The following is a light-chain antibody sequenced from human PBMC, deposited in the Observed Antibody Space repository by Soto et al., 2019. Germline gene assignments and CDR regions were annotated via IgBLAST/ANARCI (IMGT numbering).Light chain of an antibody. J-gene: IGKJ2*01. CDR3: QQYDNLPSYT. CDR2: DAS. V-gene: IGKV1-33*01. Sequence: DIQMTQSPSSLSASGGDRVTITCQASQDISNYLNWYQQKPGKAPKLLIYDASNLETGVPSRFSGSGSGTDFTFTISSLQPEDIATYYCQQYDNLPSYTFGQGTKLEIK. CDR1: QDISNY.